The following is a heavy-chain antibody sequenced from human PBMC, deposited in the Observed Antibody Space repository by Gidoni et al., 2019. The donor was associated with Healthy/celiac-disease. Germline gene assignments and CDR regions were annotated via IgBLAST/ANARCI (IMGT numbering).Heavy chain of an antibody. J-gene: IGHJ6*02. CDR2: IRSKANSYAT. CDR3: TTSLSLVPGYYYGMDV. D-gene: IGHD6-6*01. Sequence: EVQLVESGGGLVQPGGSLKLSCAASGFTFSGSARHWVRQASGQGREWVGRIRSKANSYATANAASVKGRFTISRDDSKNTAYLQMNSLKTEDTAVYYCTTSLSLVPGYYYGMDVWGQGTTVTVSS. CDR1: GFTFSGSA. V-gene: IGHV3-73*02.